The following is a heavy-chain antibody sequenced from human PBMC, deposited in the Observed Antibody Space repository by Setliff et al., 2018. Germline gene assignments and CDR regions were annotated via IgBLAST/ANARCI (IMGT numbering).Heavy chain of an antibody. Sequence: GASVKVSCKASGYAFTTYYMHWVRQAPGQGLEWIGVINPSDGSTTYAQKFQGRVTMTRDTSTNTVYMQLSSLSSEDTAVYYCARENMAKNFWGEHTDYWGQGTLVTVSS. V-gene: IGHV1-46*01. CDR3: ARENMAKNFWGEHTDY. CDR2: INPSDGST. CDR1: GYAFTTYY. D-gene: IGHD3-3*01. J-gene: IGHJ4*02.